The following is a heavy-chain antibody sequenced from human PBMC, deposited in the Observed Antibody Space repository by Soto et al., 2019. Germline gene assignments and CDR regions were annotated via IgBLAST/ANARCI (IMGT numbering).Heavy chain of an antibody. D-gene: IGHD2-21*01. Sequence: ASVKVSCKASGYTFTSYGMSWVRQAPGQGLEWMGWVSAYNGNTNYAQKFLGRVTVTTDTSTSTAYMELRSLRSDDTAVYYCARIAYCGGDCYFDSDAFDIWGQGTMVTVSS. V-gene: IGHV1-18*01. CDR1: GYTFTSYG. CDR2: VSAYNGNT. CDR3: ARIAYCGGDCYFDSDAFDI. J-gene: IGHJ3*02.